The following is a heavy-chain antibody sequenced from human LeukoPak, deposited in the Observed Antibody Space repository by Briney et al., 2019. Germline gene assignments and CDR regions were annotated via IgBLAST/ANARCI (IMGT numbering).Heavy chain of an antibody. CDR1: GFTFSSYS. V-gene: IGHV3-21*01. Sequence: GGSLRLSCAASGFTFSSYSMNWVRQAPGKGLEWVSSISSSSSYIYYADSVKGRFTISRDNAKNSLYLQMNSLRAEDTAVYYCARGGYYDSSGYRKSSYYFDYWGQGTLVTVSS. D-gene: IGHD3-22*01. CDR2: ISSSSSYI. CDR3: ARGGYYDSSGYRKSSYYFDY. J-gene: IGHJ4*02.